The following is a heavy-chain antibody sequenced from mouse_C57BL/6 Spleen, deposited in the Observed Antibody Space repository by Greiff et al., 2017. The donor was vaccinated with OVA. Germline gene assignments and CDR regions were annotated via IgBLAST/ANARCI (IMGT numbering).Heavy chain of an antibody. J-gene: IGHJ4*01. Sequence: QVQLQQPGAELVKPGASVKLSCKASGYTFTSYWMHWVKQRPGRGLEWIGRIDPNSGGTKYNEKFKSKATLTVDKPSSTAYMQLSSLTSEDSAVYYGAQGYYGSSFYYYAMDYWGQGTSVTVSS. CDR3: AQGYYGSSFYYYAMDY. D-gene: IGHD1-1*01. CDR2: IDPNSGGT. CDR1: GYTFTSYW. V-gene: IGHV1-72*01.